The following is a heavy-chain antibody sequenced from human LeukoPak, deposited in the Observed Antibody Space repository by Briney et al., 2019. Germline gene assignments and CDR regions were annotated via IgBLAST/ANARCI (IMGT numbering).Heavy chain of an antibody. CDR2: ISSSSSYI. CDR1: GFTFSSYS. CDR3: ERDSRGVGATKGDY. J-gene: IGHJ4*02. Sequence: GGSLRLSCAASGFTFSSYSMNWVRQAPGKGLEWVSSISSSSSYIYYADSLKGRFTISRDNAKHQLYLQIKSLRAEDTAVYYCERDSRGVGATKGDYGGQETLVTVSS. D-gene: IGHD1-26*01. V-gene: IGHV3-21*01.